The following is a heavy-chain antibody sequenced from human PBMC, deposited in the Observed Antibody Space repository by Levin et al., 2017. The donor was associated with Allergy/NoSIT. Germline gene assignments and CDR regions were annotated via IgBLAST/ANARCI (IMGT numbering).Heavy chain of an antibody. V-gene: IGHV3-30*18. J-gene: IGHJ6*02. CDR1: GFNFNIFG. CDR2: ISDDGSHQ. Sequence: QAGGSLRLSCTASGFNFNIFGMHWVRQAPGKGLEWVAAISDDGSHQYYMDSVKGRFTISRDNSKNTLYLQLNSLRGEDTAVFYCAKSMRSHEYHYYGMDVWGQGTTVIVSS. CDR3: AKSMRSHEYHYYGMDV. D-gene: IGHD2/OR15-2a*01.